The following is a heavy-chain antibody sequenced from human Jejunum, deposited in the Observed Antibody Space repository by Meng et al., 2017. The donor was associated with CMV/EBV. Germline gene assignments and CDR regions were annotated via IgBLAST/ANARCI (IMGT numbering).Heavy chain of an antibody. V-gene: IGHV1-69*05. J-gene: IGHJ4*02. CDR1: GGTFSGLA. D-gene: IGHD1-26*01. CDR3: ATGEWELMPFDF. Sequence: CEASGGTFSGLAICWFRQAPGQGLGWVRGHIPIFETPNYAQRFQGRVTMAKDESTSTAYMELSSLRSADTDVYYCATGEWELMPFDFWGQGTLVTVSS. CDR2: HIPIFETP.